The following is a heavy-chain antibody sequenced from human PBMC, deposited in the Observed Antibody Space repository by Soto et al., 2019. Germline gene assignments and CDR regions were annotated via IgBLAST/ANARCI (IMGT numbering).Heavy chain of an antibody. CDR3: ARQAHYYDSSGYYTVDP. D-gene: IGHD3-22*01. CDR1: GYSFTSYW. CDR2: IDPSDSYT. Sequence: PGESLKISCKGSGYSFTSYWISWVRQMPGKGLEWMGRIDPSDSYTNYSPSFQGHVTISADKSISTAYLQWSSLKASDTAMYYCARQAHYYDSSGYYTVDPWGQGTLVTVS. V-gene: IGHV5-10-1*01. J-gene: IGHJ5*02.